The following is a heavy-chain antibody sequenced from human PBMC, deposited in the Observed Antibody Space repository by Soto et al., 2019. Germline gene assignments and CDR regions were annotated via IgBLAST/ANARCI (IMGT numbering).Heavy chain of an antibody. CDR3: ARHEGNGNVWPLDY. Sequence: SETLSLTCTVSGDSIGTTHSYWAWIRQSPGKGLEWIGNIHYSGSTYYMPSLRSRVTLSVDTSKNQFSLRLTSVTAEDTAVYYCARHEGNGNVWPLDYWGQGILVTVPS. V-gene: IGHV4-39*01. D-gene: IGHD2-8*01. CDR2: IHYSGST. CDR1: GDSIGTTHSY. J-gene: IGHJ4*02.